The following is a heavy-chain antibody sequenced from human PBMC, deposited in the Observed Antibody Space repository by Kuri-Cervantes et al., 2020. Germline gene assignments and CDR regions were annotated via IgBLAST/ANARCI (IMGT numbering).Heavy chain of an antibody. CDR2: IRSSGGTI. J-gene: IGHJ4*02. CDR1: GYNFISYY. V-gene: IGHV3-48*03. D-gene: IGHD3-10*01. Sequence: SCKASGYNFISYYMHWVRQAPGKGLEWVSNIRSSGGTIYYADSVKGRFSISRDNAKNSLFLQMNSLRAEDTAVYYCVRESPEWKVQGIMTFWGQGTLVTVSS. CDR3: VRESPEWKVQGIMTF.